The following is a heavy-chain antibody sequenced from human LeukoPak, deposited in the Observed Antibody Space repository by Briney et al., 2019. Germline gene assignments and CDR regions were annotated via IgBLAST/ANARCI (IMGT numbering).Heavy chain of an antibody. CDR3: LRGDGDY. CDR2: INHSGST. CDR1: GGSFSGYY. D-gene: IGHD3-10*01. V-gene: IGHV4-34*01. Sequence: SETLSLTCAVYGGSFSGYYWSWIRQPPGKGLEWIGEINHSGSTNYNPSLKSRVTISVDTSKNQSSLKLSSVTAADTAVYYCLRGDGDYWGQGTLVTVSS. J-gene: IGHJ4*02.